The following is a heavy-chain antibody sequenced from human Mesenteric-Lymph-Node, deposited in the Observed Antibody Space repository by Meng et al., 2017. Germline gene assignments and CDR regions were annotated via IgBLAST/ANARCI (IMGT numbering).Heavy chain of an antibody. CDR1: GGSFSGYY. CDR2: INHSGST. V-gene: IGHV4-34*01. Sequence: SETLSLTCAVYGGSFSGYYWSWIRQPPGKGLEWIGEINHSGSTNYNPSLKSRVTISVDTSKNQFSLKLSSVTAADTAVYYCARGPVMIVVGLLYYYYGMDVWGQGTTVTVSS. J-gene: IGHJ6*02. CDR3: ARGPVMIVVGLLYYYYGMDV. D-gene: IGHD3-22*01.